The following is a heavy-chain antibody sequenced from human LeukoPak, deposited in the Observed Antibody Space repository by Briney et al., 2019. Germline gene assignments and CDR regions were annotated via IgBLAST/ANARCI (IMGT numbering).Heavy chain of an antibody. J-gene: IGHJ4*02. CDR2: IYHSGAT. V-gene: IGHV4-38-2*02. CDR3: ARDEMEHHGSYYDF. Sequence: SETLSLTCTVSGYSISSGYYWGWIRQSPGKGLEWIGSIYHSGATYYNPSLQSRVTMSVDTSKNQFSLNLSSVTAADTAVYYCARDEMEHHGSYYDFWGQGTLVSVSS. D-gene: IGHD1/OR15-1a*01. CDR1: GYSISSGYY.